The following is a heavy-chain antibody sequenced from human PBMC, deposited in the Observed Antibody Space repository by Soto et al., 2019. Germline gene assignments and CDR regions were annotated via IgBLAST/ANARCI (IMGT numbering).Heavy chain of an antibody. CDR3: ARARVATPRLEDPFDI. Sequence: GESLKISCKGSGYSFSTYWLAWVRQMPGKGLEYMGIIYPGDSDTRYSPSFQGQVTISADKSINTAYLQWSSLKASDTAMYYCARARVATPRLEDPFDIWGQGTMVTVSS. CDR2: IYPGDSDT. J-gene: IGHJ3*02. D-gene: IGHD5-12*01. V-gene: IGHV5-51*01. CDR1: GYSFSTYW.